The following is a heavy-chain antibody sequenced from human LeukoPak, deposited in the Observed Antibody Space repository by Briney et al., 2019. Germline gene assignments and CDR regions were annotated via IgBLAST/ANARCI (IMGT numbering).Heavy chain of an antibody. CDR1: GGSISSGSYY. Sequence: SETLSLTCTVSGGSISSGSYYWSWIRQPAGKGLEWIGRIYTSGSTNYNPSLKSRVTISVDTSKNQFSLKLSSVTAADTAVYYCARGAGILTGHPFDYWGQGTLVTVPS. CDR2: IYTSGST. V-gene: IGHV4-61*02. CDR3: ARGAGILTGHPFDY. D-gene: IGHD3-9*01. J-gene: IGHJ4*02.